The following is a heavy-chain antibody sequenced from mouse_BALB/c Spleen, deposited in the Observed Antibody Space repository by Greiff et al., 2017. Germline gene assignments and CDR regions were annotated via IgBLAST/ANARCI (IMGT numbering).Heavy chain of an antibody. J-gene: IGHJ2*01. CDR2: ISSGGST. D-gene: IGHD2-1*01. V-gene: IGHV5-6-5*01. CDR1: GFTFSSYA. Sequence: EVQLVESGGGLVKPGGSLKLSCAASGFTFSSYAMSWVRQTPEKRLEWVASISSGGSTYYPDSVKGRFTISRDNARNILYLQMSSLRSEDTAMYYCARDPYGNYRGGIDYWGQGTTLTVSS. CDR3: ARDPYGNYRGGIDY.